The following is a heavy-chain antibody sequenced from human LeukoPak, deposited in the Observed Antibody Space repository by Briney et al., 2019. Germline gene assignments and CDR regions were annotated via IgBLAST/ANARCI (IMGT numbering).Heavy chain of an antibody. CDR1: GFIVSSNY. D-gene: IGHD1-26*01. J-gene: IGHJ4*02. Sequence: GGSLRLSCAASGFIVSSNYMSWVRQAPGKGLEWVSAISGSGGSTYYADSVKGRFTISRDNSKNTLYLQMNSLRAEDTAVYYCAKEGTPSGSYSHFDYWGQGTLVTVSS. V-gene: IGHV3-23*01. CDR3: AKEGTPSGSYSHFDY. CDR2: ISGSGGST.